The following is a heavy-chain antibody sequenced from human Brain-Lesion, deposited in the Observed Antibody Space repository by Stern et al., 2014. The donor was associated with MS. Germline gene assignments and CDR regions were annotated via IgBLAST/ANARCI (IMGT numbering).Heavy chain of an antibody. Sequence: QLVESGPGLVKPSETLSLTCTVSGGSISSSSYYWGWIRQPPGKGLEWIGSIYYRGSTYYNPSLTSRVTISLDTSKTQFSLRLSSVTAADTAVYFCAKLWLGELPESPFDYWGQGTLVTVSS. J-gene: IGHJ4*02. CDR1: GGSISSSSYY. V-gene: IGHV4-39*01. CDR2: IYYRGST. D-gene: IGHD3-10*01. CDR3: AKLWLGELPESPFDY.